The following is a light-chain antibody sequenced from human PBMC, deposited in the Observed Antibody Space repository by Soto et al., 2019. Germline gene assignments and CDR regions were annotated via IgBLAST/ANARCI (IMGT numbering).Light chain of an antibody. CDR2: YDN. J-gene: IGLJ2*01. V-gene: IGLV3-21*04. CDR1: NIGNLD. Sequence: SYELTQPPSVSAAPGKTATITCGGNNIGNLDVHWYQQKPGQAPVLVIFYDNDRPSGIPDRFSGSNSGNTATLTISRVDAGDEANYYCQLWDGSTDAVFGGGTKVTVL. CDR3: QLWDGSTDAV.